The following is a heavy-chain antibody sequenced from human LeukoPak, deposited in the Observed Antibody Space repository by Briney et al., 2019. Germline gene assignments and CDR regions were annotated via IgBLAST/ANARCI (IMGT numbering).Heavy chain of an antibody. Sequence: GGSLRLSCAASGFSFSSYGMHWVREAPGKGLEWVAFIRYDGSKKYYADSVKGRFTISRDNSKNTLFLQMNSLRPEDTAVYFCTKGSKQLVITRGHYMDVWGKGTTVTISS. V-gene: IGHV3-30*02. CDR3: TKGSKQLVITRGHYMDV. CDR2: IRYDGSKK. D-gene: IGHD3-9*01. CDR1: GFSFSSYG. J-gene: IGHJ6*03.